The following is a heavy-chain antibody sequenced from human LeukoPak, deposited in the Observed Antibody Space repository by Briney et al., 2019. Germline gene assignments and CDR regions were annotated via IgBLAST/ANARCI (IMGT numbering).Heavy chain of an antibody. CDR3: ARGLDRFDY. CDR1: GYTFTSYG. CDR2: ISAYNGNT. D-gene: IGHD3-9*01. J-gene: IGHJ4*02. Sequence: ASVKLSCKAAGYTFTSYGITRGRQAPGQGLEWMGWISAYNGNTNYAQKLQGRGTMTTDTSTSTAYMELRSLRSDGTAVYYGARGLDRFDYWGQGTLVTVSS. V-gene: IGHV1-18*01.